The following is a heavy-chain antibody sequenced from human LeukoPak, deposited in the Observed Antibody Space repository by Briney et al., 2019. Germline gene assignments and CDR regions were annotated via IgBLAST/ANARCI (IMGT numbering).Heavy chain of an antibody. CDR1: GDSISSYY. CDR2: IYYSGST. V-gene: IGHV4-59*01. J-gene: IGHJ4*02. D-gene: IGHD6-19*01. CDR3: AREGRGWYFDY. Sequence: SETLSLTCTVSGDSISSYYWSWIRQPPGKGLEWIGYIYYSGSTNYNPSLKSRVTISVDTSKNQFSLTLSSVTAADTAVYYCAREGRGWYFDYWGQGTLVTVSS.